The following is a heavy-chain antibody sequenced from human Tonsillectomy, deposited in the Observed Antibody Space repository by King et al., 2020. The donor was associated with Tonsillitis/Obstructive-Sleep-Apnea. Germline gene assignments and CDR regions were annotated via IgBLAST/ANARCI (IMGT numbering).Heavy chain of an antibody. CDR1: GFSLSTSGVG. V-gene: IGHV2-5*02. D-gene: IGHD3-9*01. CDR3: AHSSRGYDNLAGYYPPVDGFDI. CDR2: IYWDDDK. J-gene: IGHJ3*02. Sequence: TLKESGPTLVKPTQTLTLTCTFSGFSLSTSGVGVGWIRQPPGKALEWLALIYWDDDKRYSPSLKSRLTITKDTSKNQVVLTMTNMDPVDTATYYCAHSSRGYDNLAGYYPPVDGFDILGQGTMVTVSS.